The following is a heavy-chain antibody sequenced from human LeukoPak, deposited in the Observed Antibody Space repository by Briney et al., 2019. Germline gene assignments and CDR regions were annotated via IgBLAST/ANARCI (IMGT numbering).Heavy chain of an antibody. J-gene: IGHJ2*01. V-gene: IGHV4-34*01. CDR2: INHSGST. D-gene: IGHD3-10*01. Sequence: PSETLSLTCAVYGGSFGGYYWSWIRQPPGKGLEWIGEINHSGSTNYNPSLKSRVTISVDTSKNQFSLKLSSVTAADTAVYYCGRGGPYYYGSRQLYWYCDLGGRGTRLPV. CDR1: GGSFGGYY. CDR3: GRGGPYYYGSRQLYWYCDL.